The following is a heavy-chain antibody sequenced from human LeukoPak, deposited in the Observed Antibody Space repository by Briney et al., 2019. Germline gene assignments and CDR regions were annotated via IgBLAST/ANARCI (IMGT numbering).Heavy chain of an antibody. CDR2: INSEGSGT. CDR1: GFTFSSYW. CDR3: ARGGSRSYYVSD. Sequence: GGSLRLSCAASGFTFSSYWMHWVRQAPGKGLVWVSGINSEGSGTSYADSVKGRFTISRDNAKNTLYLQMNSLRAEDTAVYYCARGGSRSYYVSDWGQGILVTVSS. V-gene: IGHV3-74*01. J-gene: IGHJ4*02. D-gene: IGHD1-26*01.